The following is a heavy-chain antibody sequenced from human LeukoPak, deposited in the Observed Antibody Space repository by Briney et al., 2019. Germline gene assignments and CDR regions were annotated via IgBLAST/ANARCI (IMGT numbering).Heavy chain of an antibody. CDR2: IYYSGST. J-gene: IGHJ3*02. CDR3: AREIHYDSSGQRTLHAFDM. D-gene: IGHD3-22*01. Sequence: KPSETLSLTCTVSGGSISSYYWSWIRQPPGKGLEWIGYIYYSGSTNYNPSLKSRVTISVDTSKNQFSLKLSSVTAADTAVYFCAREIHYDSSGQRTLHAFDMWGQGTMFTVSS. CDR1: GGSISSYY. V-gene: IGHV4-59*12.